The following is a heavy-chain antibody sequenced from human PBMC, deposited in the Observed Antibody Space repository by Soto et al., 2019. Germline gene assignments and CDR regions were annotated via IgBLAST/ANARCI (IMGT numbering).Heavy chain of an antibody. V-gene: IGHV4-34*01. CDR1: GGSFSGYY. D-gene: IGHD3-10*01. CDR2: INHSGST. Sequence: QVQLQQWGAGLLKPSETLSLTCAVYGGSFSGYYWSWIRQPPGKGLEWIGEINHSGSTNYNPSLKSRVTISVDTSKNQFSXKLSSVTAADTAVXXXXXXXSTMVYYYGMDVWGQGTTVTVSS. J-gene: IGHJ6*02. CDR3: XXXXSTMVYYYGMDV.